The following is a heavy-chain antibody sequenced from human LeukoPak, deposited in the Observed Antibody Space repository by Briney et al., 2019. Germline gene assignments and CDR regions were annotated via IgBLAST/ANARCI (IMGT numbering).Heavy chain of an antibody. J-gene: IGHJ6*03. CDR1: GYTFTSYD. V-gene: IGHV1-8*03. CDR2: MNPNSGNT. D-gene: IGHD2-2*01. CDR3: SVLLTYCSSTSCSPYYMDV. Sequence: ASVTVSCKASGYTFTSYDINWVRQATGQGLEWMGWMNPNSGNTGYAQKFQGRVTITRNTSISTAYMELSSLRSEDTAVYYCSVLLTYCSSTSCSPYYMDVWGKGTTVTVSS.